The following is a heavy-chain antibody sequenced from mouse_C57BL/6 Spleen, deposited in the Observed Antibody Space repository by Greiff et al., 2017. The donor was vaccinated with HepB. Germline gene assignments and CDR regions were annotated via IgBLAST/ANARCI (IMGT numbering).Heavy chain of an antibody. V-gene: IGHV1-50*01. D-gene: IGHD2-14*01. J-gene: IGHJ2*01. CDR1: GYTFTSYW. CDR3: ARDYRY. Sequence: QVQLQQPGAELVKPGASVKLSCKASGYTFTSYWMQWVNQRPGQGLEWIGEIDPSDSYTNYNQKFKGKATLTVDTSSSTAYMQLSSLTSEDSAVYYCARDYRYWGQGTTLTVSS. CDR2: IDPSDSYT.